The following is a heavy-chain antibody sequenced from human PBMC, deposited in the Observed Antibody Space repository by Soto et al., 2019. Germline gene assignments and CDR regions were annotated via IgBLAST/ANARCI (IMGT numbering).Heavy chain of an antibody. CDR3: AKEYLYYDSSGYFDY. CDR1: GFTFDDYA. V-gene: IGHV3-9*01. D-gene: IGHD3-22*01. CDR2: ISWNSGSI. J-gene: IGHJ4*02. Sequence: SLRLSCAASGFTFDDYAMHWVRQAPGKGLEWVSGISWNSGSIGYADSVKGRFTISRDNAKNSLYLQMNSLRAEDTALYYCAKEYLYYDSSGYFDYWGQGTLVTVSS.